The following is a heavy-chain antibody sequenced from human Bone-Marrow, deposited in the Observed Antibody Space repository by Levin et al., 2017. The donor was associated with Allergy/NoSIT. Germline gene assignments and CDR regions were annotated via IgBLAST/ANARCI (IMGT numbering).Heavy chain of an antibody. CDR1: GFTVSSNY. V-gene: IGHV3-53*01. CDR2: IYSGGST. CDR3: ARASGPAPGAFDY. Sequence: GESLKISCAASGFTVSSNYMSWVRQAPGKGLEWVSVIYSGGSTYYADSVKGRFTISRDNSKNTLYLQMNSLRAEDTAVYYCARASGPAPGAFDYWGQGTLVTVSS. J-gene: IGHJ4*02. D-gene: IGHD3-3*01.